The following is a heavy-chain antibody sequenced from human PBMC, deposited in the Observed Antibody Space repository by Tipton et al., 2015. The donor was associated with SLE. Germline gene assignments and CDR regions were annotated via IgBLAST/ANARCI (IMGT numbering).Heavy chain of an antibody. Sequence: TLSLTCTVSGGSISSSSYYWGWIRQPPGKGLEWIGSIYYSGSTYYNPSLKSRVTISVDTSKNQFSLKLSPVTAADTAVYYCARTYYDFWSGYPDEGAFDIWGQGTMVTVSS. CDR2: IYYSGST. CDR1: GGSISSSSYY. D-gene: IGHD3-3*01. J-gene: IGHJ3*02. CDR3: ARTYYDFWSGYPDEGAFDI. V-gene: IGHV4-39*07.